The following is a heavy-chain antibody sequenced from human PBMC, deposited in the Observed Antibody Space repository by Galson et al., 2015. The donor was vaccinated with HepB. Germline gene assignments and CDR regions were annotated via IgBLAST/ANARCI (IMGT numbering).Heavy chain of an antibody. CDR2: ISHDESNK. J-gene: IGHJ4*02. V-gene: IGHV3-30-3*01. Sequence: LRLSCAASGFTFRGYAMHWVRQAPGKGLEWVAVISHDESNKFYADSLKGRFTISRDNPKNTLYLQINSLRADDTAVYYCAGVLYTSSWYVVDYWGQGTLVTVSS. D-gene: IGHD6-13*01. CDR3: AGVLYTSSWYVVDY. CDR1: GFTFRGYA.